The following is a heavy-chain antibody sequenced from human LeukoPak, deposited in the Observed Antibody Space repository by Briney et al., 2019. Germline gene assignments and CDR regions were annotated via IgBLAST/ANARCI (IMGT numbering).Heavy chain of an antibody. J-gene: IGHJ6*04. V-gene: IGHV4-59*10. CDR3: ASARTTAFMDV. D-gene: IGHD2-2*01. CDR1: GGSFSGYY. CDR2: IYTSGST. Sequence: PSETLSLTCAVYGGSFSGYYWSWIRQPPGKGLEWIGRIYTSGSTNYNPSLKSRVTMSVDTSKNQFSLKLSSVTAADTAVYYCASARTTAFMDVWGKGTTVTVSS.